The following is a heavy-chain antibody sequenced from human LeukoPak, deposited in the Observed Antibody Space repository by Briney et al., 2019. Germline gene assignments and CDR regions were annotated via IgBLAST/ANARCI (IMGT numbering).Heavy chain of an antibody. J-gene: IGHJ4*02. CDR3: ARRGYYKPYYFDY. V-gene: IGHV4-59*01. Sequence: ASETLSLTCTVSGVSISGYYWSWIRQPPGKGLEWIGYIYYSGSTNYDPSLKGRVTISVDTSKNQFSLKLTSVTAADTAVYYCARRGYYKPYYFDYWGQGTLVTVSS. CDR2: IYYSGST. D-gene: IGHD3-3*01. CDR1: GVSISGYY.